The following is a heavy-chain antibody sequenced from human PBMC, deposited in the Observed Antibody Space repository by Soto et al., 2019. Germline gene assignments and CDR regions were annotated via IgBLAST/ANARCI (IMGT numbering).Heavy chain of an antibody. CDR3: ARGSDYDFWSGYYANYYYMDV. V-gene: IGHV3-11*01. D-gene: IGHD3-3*01. CDR2: ISSSGSTM. J-gene: IGHJ6*03. CDR1: GFTFSDYY. Sequence: GGSLRLSCAASGFTFSDYYMSWIRQAPGKGLEWVSYISSSGSTMYYADSVKGRFTISRDNAKNSLYLQMNSLRAEDTAVYYCARGSDYDFWSGYYANYYYMDVWGKGTTVTVSS.